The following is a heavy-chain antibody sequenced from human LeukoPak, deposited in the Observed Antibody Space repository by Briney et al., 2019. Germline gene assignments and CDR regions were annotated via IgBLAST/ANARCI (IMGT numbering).Heavy chain of an antibody. CDR1: GFTLNSYS. J-gene: IGHJ4*02. Sequence: GGSLGLSCAASGFTLNSYSMNWVRQAPGNRLEWVSYIISSSSTMYYADSVKGRFTISRDNAKNSLYLQMDSLRAEDTAVYYCARGLVKFDYWGQGTLVTVSS. CDR3: ARGLVKFDY. V-gene: IGHV3-48*01. D-gene: IGHD3-9*01. CDR2: IISSSSTM.